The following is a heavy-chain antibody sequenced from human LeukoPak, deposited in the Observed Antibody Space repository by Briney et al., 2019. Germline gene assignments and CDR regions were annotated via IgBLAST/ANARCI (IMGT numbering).Heavy chain of an antibody. J-gene: IGHJ5*02. CDR3: ARAYSSGRAPVGWFDP. CDR1: GFSLSTSGMC. V-gene: IGHV2-70*11. D-gene: IGHD6-19*01. Sequence: SGPALVKPTQTLTLTCTFSGFSLSTSGMCVSWIRQPPGKALEWLARIDWDDDKYYSTSLKTRLTISKDTSKNQVVLTMTNMDPVDTATYYCARAYSSGRAPVGWFDPWGQGTLVTVSS. CDR2: IDWDDDK.